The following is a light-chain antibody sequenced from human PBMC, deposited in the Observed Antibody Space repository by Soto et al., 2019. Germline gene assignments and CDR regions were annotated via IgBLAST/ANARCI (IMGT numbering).Light chain of an antibody. CDR3: QAWDSGTVV. CDR2: EDT. V-gene: IGLV3-1*01. Sequence: SYELTQPPSVSVSQGQTANITCSGNTLGSKFVFLYQQTAGQSPMVVIYEDTKRHSGIPERFSGSNSGNTATLTISGTHAMDEADFYCQAWDSGTVVFCGGTQLTVL. CDR1: TLGSKF. J-gene: IGLJ2*01.